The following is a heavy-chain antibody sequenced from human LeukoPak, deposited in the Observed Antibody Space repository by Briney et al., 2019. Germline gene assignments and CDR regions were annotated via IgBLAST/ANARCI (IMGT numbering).Heavy chain of an antibody. V-gene: IGHV1-2*02. CDR2: INPNSGGT. Sequence: ASVKVSCKASGYTFTGYYMHWVRQAPGQGLEWMGWINPNSGGTNYAQKLQGRVTMTTDTSTSTAYMELRSLRSDDTAVYYCAREVVVVVPAASNYYGMDVWGQGTTVTVSS. CDR1: GYTFTGYY. CDR3: AREVVVVVPAASNYYGMDV. D-gene: IGHD2-2*01. J-gene: IGHJ6*02.